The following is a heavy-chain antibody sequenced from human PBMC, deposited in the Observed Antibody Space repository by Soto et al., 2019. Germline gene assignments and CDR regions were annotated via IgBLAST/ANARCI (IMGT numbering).Heavy chain of an antibody. CDR2: IGTAGDT. Sequence: GGSLRLSCAASGFTFSSYDMHWFRQATGKGLEWVSAIGTAGDTYYPGSVKGRFTISRENAKNSLYLQMNSLRAGDTAVYYCKRGCCSGGSCYPDSEFCMDVCGQGSTVTLCS. J-gene: IGHJ6*02. CDR1: GFTFSSYD. V-gene: IGHV3-13*01. D-gene: IGHD2-15*01. CDR3: KRGCCSGGSCYPDSEFCMDV.